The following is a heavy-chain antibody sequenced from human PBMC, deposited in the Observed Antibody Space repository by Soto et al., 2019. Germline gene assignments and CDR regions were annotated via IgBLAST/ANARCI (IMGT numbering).Heavy chain of an antibody. J-gene: IGHJ4*02. CDR1: GGSISSGGYY. V-gene: IGHV4-31*03. CDR3: ARDGPARGSGSYYRSY. Sequence: SETLSLTCTVSGGSISSGGYYWSWIRQHPGKGLEWIGYIYYSGSTYYNPSLKSRVTISVDTSKNQFSLKLSSVTAADTAVYYCARDGPARGSGSYYRSYWGQGTLVTVSS. D-gene: IGHD3-10*01. CDR2: IYYSGST.